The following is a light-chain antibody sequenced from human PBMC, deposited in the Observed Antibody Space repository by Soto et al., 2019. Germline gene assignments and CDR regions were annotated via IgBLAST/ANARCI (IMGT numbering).Light chain of an antibody. V-gene: IGKV3-20*01. CDR3: QQHGGSPIT. J-gene: IGKJ5*01. Sequence: LSQSHGTLSIPPGKGATLSCSASQTVIRNYLAWHQQKPGQTPRLLVYGASSRATGIPDRFSGSGSGTDFTLTISRLEPEDFAVYYCQQHGGSPITFGQGTRLEIK. CDR1: QTVIRNY. CDR2: GAS.